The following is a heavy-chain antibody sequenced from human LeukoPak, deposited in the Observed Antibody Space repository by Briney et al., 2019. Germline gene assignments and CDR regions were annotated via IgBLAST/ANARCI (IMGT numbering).Heavy chain of an antibody. CDR2: ISWNSGSI. J-gene: IGHJ5*02. CDR1: GFTFDDYA. V-gene: IGHV3-9*01. Sequence: GGSLRPSCAASGFTFDDYAMHWVRQAPGKGLEWVSGISWNSGSIGYADSVKGRFTISRDNAKNSLYLQMNSLRAEDTALYYCAKEPEGFDPWGQGTLVTVSS. CDR3: AKEPEGFDP.